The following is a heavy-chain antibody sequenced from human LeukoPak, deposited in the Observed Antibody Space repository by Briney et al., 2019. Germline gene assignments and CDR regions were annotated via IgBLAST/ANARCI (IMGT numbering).Heavy chain of an antibody. CDR2: INPDGSEM. D-gene: IGHD3-16*01. CDR1: GLTLSSSW. V-gene: IGHV3-7*01. CDR3: ATDFNWGASDY. Sequence: GGSLRLSCVGSGLTLSSSWMHWVRQAPGKGLEWVANINPDGSEMYYVDSVRGRFTMSRDFAKNSLYLQIESLRVEDTAVYYCATDFNWGASDYWGQGTLVTVSS. J-gene: IGHJ4*02.